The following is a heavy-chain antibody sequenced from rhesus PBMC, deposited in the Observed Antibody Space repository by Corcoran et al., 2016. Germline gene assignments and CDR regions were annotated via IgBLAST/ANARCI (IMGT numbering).Heavy chain of an antibody. J-gene: IGHJ6*01. CDR1: GGSLSDSYR. D-gene: IGHD3-3*01. Sequence: QVQLQESGPGVVKPSETLSLTCAVSGGSLSDSYRWSWIRQPPGKGLEWIGYSYGSSTSTNYIPSRKGRVTISKDTSKNQFAWKLSSVTAADTAVYYCAREGGYYNIWTGYYDSAYGWDSWGQGVVVTVSS. CDR3: AREGGYYNIWTGYYDSAYGWDS. CDR2: SYGSSTST. V-gene: IGHV4S10*01.